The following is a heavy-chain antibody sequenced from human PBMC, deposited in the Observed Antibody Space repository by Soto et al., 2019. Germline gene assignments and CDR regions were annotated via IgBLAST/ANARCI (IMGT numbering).Heavy chain of an antibody. CDR2: IYYSGIT. Sequence: SETLSLTCTVSGGSISSYYWSWIRQPPGKGLEWIGYIYYSGITNYNPSLKSRVTISVDTSKNQFSLKLSSVTAADTAVYYCARAKLWELAIGGYYYYYGMDVWGQGTTVTVSS. D-gene: IGHD1-26*01. J-gene: IGHJ6*02. CDR1: GGSISSYY. V-gene: IGHV4-59*12. CDR3: ARAKLWELAIGGYYYYYGMDV.